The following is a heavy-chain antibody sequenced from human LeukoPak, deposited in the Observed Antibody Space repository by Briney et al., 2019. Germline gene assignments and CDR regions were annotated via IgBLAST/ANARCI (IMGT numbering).Heavy chain of an antibody. V-gene: IGHV4-61*09. CDR3: AKVRGTGTVNWFDP. D-gene: IGHD1-1*01. CDR2: IYTSGST. CDR1: GGSISSGSSY. J-gene: IGHJ5*02. Sequence: SETLSLTCTVSGGSISSGSSYWTWIRQPAGKGLEWIGHIYTSGSTNYNPSLKSRVTISVDTSKNQFSLRLSSVTAADTAVYYCAKVRGTGTVNWFDPWGQGTLVTVSS.